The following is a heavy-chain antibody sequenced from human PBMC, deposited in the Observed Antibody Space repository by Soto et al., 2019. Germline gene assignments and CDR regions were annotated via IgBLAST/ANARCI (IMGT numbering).Heavy chain of an antibody. CDR2: IFHSGNT. CDR1: GGSISSSNW. J-gene: IGHJ2*01. V-gene: IGHV4-4*02. CDR3: ARRVYGDWYFDL. Sequence: QVQLQESGPGLVKPSGTLSLTCAVSGGSISSSNWWSWVRQPPGKGLEWIGEIFHSGNTNYHPSLKSRVTISVYKSNNRFSLKLSSVTAADTAVYYCARRVYGDWYFDLWGRGTLVTVSS. D-gene: IGHD3-10*01.